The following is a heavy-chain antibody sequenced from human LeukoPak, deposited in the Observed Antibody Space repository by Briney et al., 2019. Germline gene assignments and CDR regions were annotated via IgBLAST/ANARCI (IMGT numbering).Heavy chain of an antibody. CDR1: GASISSDY. CDR3: ARGRRDGYNFYWYFDL. J-gene: IGHJ2*01. D-gene: IGHD5-24*01. V-gene: IGHV4-4*09. Sequence: SETLSLTCTVSGASISSDYWSWIRQTPGKALEYIGCIFPSGSSNYNPSPKSRAAILEDTSKNQFSLKVASGTAADTAVYYCARGRRDGYNFYWYFDLWGRGTLVTVSS. CDR2: IFPSGSS.